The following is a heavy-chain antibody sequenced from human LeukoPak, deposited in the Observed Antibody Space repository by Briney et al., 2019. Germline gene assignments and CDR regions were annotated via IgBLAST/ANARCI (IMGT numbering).Heavy chain of an antibody. V-gene: IGHV4-39*01. J-gene: IGHJ4*02. Sequence: SETLSLTCTVSGGSISSTTYYWGWIRRPPGKGLEWIGSIYYSGSTYYNPSLKSRVTVSVDTSKNQFSLILSSVTAADTAVYYCVRGSTLRHYQYWGQGTLVTVSS. CDR1: GGSISSTTYY. CDR2: IYYSGST. D-gene: IGHD3-16*01. CDR3: VRGSTLRHYQY.